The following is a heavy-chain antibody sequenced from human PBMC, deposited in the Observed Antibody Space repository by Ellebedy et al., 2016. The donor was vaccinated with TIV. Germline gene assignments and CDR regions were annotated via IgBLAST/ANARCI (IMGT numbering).Heavy chain of an antibody. Sequence: PGGSLRLSFEASGFTLSSYGMHWVRQAPGKGLEWVEPIRYDESKKSYVDSVKGRFSISRDNSKTTVYLQMDNLRAEDTAVYYCAKERTSHHSEGAALDSWGQGTLVTVSS. J-gene: IGHJ4*02. V-gene: IGHV3-30*02. CDR1: GFTLSSYG. D-gene: IGHD6-25*01. CDR3: AKERTSHHSEGAALDS. CDR2: IRYDESKK.